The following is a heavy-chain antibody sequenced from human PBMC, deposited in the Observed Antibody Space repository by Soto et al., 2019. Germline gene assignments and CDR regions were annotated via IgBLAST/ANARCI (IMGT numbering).Heavy chain of an antibody. CDR3: ARLYPYSYGRKDAFDI. CDR2: ISYDGSNK. CDR1: GFTFSSYA. V-gene: IGHV3-30-3*01. Sequence: QVQLVESGGGVVQPGRSLRLSCAASGFTFSSYAMHWVRQAPGKGLEWGAVISYDGSNKYYADSVKGRFTISRDNSKNTLYLQMNSLRAEDTAVYYCARLYPYSYGRKDAFDIWGQGTMVTVSS. D-gene: IGHD5-18*01. J-gene: IGHJ3*02.